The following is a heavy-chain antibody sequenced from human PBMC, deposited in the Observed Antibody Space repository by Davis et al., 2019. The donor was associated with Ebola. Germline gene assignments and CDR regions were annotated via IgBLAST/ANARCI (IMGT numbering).Heavy chain of an antibody. D-gene: IGHD3-22*01. V-gene: IGHV4-30-4*01. J-gene: IGHJ4*02. Sequence: SETLSLTCTVSGGSISSGDYYWSWIRQPPGKGLEWIGYIYYCGNTYYNPSLKSRVTISVDTSKYQFSLNLSSVTAADTAVYYCARYDTSGFYYYWGQGTLVTVSS. CDR3: ARYDTSGFYYY. CDR2: IYYCGNT. CDR1: GGSISSGDYY.